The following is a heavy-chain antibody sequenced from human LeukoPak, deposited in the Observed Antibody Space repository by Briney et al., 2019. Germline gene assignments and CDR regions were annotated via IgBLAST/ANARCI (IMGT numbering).Heavy chain of an antibody. Sequence: SETLSLTCAVYGGSFSGYYWSWIRQPPGKGLEWIGEINHSGSTNYNPSLKSRVTISVDTSKNQFSLKLSSVTAADTAVYYCARSLQWLSAFDIWGQGTMVTVSS. CDR2: INHSGST. CDR3: ARSLQWLSAFDI. D-gene: IGHD6-19*01. J-gene: IGHJ3*02. CDR1: GGSFSGYY. V-gene: IGHV4-34*01.